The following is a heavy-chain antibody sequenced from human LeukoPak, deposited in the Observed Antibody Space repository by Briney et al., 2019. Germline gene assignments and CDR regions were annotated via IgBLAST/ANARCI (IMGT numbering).Heavy chain of an antibody. CDR2: INSNTGAT. V-gene: IGHV1-2*02. Sequence: GASVKVSCKASGFTFTNYFLHWVRHTPRQGLEWMAYINSNTGATTYAQKFLGRVTLTTDTSISTTYMDLSRLTSGDTAVYYCARGDALVREVPEYYYDYWGQGTLVTVSS. J-gene: IGHJ4*02. CDR1: GFTFTNYF. D-gene: IGHD3-10*01. CDR3: ARGDALVREVPEYYYDY.